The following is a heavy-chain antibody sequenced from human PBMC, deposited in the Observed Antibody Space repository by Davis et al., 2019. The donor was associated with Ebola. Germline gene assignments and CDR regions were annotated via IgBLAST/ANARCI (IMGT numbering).Heavy chain of an antibody. J-gene: IGHJ4*02. Sequence: PGGSLRLSCAASGFTFSSYSMNWVRQAPGKGLEWVSSISSSSSYIYYADSVKGRFTISRDNSKNTLYLQMNSLRAEDTAVYFCAKGKSEMVPFDSWGQGTLITVSS. D-gene: IGHD5-24*01. CDR3: AKGKSEMVPFDS. CDR1: GFTFSSYS. CDR2: ISSSSSYI. V-gene: IGHV3-21*04.